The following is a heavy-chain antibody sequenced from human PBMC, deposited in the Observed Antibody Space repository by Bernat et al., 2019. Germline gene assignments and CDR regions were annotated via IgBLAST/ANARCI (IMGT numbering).Heavy chain of an antibody. D-gene: IGHD6-19*01. CDR1: GFTFSSYS. CDR2: ISSSSSYI. J-gene: IGHJ4*02. Sequence: EVQLVESGGGLVKPGGSLRLSCAASGFTFSSYSMNWVRQAPGKGLEWVSSISSSSSYIYYADSVKGRFTISRDNAKNSLYLQMNSLRAEDTAVYYCARDGGWYPATLQFDYWGQGTLVTVSS. CDR3: ARDGGWYPATLQFDY. V-gene: IGHV3-21*01.